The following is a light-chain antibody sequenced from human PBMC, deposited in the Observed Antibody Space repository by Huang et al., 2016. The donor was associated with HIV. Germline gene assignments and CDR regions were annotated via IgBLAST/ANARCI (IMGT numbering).Light chain of an antibody. CDR3: QQSDRTPRVYT. Sequence: DIQMTQSPSSLSASVGDRVTITCRASQSITTYLNWYQQKPGQAPKLLIYATSSLQTGVPLMFSGSGSGTDFALTISSLQPEDFATYYCQQSDRTPRVYTFGQGTKLEIK. V-gene: IGKV1-39*01. CDR1: QSITTY. J-gene: IGKJ2*01. CDR2: ATS.